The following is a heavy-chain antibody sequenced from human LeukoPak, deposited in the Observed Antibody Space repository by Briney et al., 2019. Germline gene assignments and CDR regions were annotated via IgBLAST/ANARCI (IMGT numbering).Heavy chain of an antibody. CDR1: GGTFSSYA. V-gene: IGHV1-69*01. D-gene: IGHD2-2*01. CDR2: IIPIFGTA. Sequence: SVKVSCKASGGTFSSYAISWVRQAPGQGLEWMGGIIPIFGTANYAQKFQGRVTITADESTSTAYMELSSLRSEDTAVYYCARDPDIVVVPAAKSYYGMDVWGKGTTVTISS. CDR3: ARDPDIVVVPAAKSYYGMDV. J-gene: IGHJ6*04.